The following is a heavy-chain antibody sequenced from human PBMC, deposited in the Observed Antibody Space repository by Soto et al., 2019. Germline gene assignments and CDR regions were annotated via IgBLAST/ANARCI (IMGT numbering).Heavy chain of an antibody. D-gene: IGHD5-12*01. CDR2: ISSSSSYT. CDR3: AIDPSSEVATIISLYYYYYGMDV. V-gene: IGHV3-11*06. Sequence: QVQLVESGGGLVKPGGSLRLSCAASGFTFSDYYMSWIRQAPGKGLEWVSYISSSSSYTNYADSVKGRFTISRDNAKNSLYLQMNSLRAEDTAVYYCAIDPSSEVATIISLYYYYYGMDVWGQGTTVTVSS. CDR1: GFTFSDYY. J-gene: IGHJ6*02.